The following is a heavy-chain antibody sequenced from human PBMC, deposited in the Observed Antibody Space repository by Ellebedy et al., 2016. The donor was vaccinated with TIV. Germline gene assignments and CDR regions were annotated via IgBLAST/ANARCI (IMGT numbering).Heavy chain of an antibody. V-gene: IGHV3-23*01. Sequence: GESLKISCATSGFTFDNFAMRWFRQAPGKGLEWVSAITGSGDRTFYADSVKGRFTISRDNAAQSLYLQINNLRADDTAVYYCARFRYTSAWHLGHNGLDCWGQGTLVSVSS. D-gene: IGHD6-19*01. J-gene: IGHJ4*02. CDR2: ITGSGDRT. CDR3: ARFRYTSAWHLGHNGLDC. CDR1: GFTFDNFA.